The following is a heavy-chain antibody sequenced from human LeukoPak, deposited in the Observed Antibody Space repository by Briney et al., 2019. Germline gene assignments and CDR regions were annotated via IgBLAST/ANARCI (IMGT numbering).Heavy chain of an antibody. Sequence: GASVKVSCKASGYTFTGYYMHWVRQAPGQGLEWMGWINPNSGGTNCAQKFQGRVTMTRDTSISTAYMELSRLRSDDTAVYYCARVFRTGGFDYWGQGTLVTVSS. CDR2: INPNSGGT. D-gene: IGHD7-27*01. V-gene: IGHV1-2*02. CDR3: ARVFRTGGFDY. J-gene: IGHJ4*02. CDR1: GYTFTGYY.